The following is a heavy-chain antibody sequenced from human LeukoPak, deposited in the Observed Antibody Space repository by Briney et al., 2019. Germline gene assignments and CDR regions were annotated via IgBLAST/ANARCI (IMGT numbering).Heavy chain of an antibody. CDR2: MNPNSGNT. V-gene: IGHV1-8*01. D-gene: IGHD6-6*01. CDR1: GYTFTSYD. CDR3: ARGDSSSSWGYYYYYMDV. Sequence: ASVKVSCKASGYTFTSYDINWVRQATGQGLEWMGWMNPNSGNTGYAQKFQGRVTMTRNTSISTAYMELSSLRSEDTAVYYCARGDSSSSWGYYYYYMDVWGKGTTVTVSS. J-gene: IGHJ6*03.